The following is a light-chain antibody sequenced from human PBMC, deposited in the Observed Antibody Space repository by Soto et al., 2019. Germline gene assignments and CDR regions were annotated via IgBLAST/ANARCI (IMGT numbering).Light chain of an antibody. Sequence: DIQMTQSPSSLSASVGDRGTVTCRASQVISKYIGWVQHKPGKAPKSLIYATSRLQSGVPARFSGSGSGTDFTLTISSLQPEDFATYYCQQYDSYPRTFGQGTKLE. CDR2: ATS. CDR3: QQYDSYPRT. V-gene: IGKV1-16*01. J-gene: IGKJ2*01. CDR1: QVISKY.